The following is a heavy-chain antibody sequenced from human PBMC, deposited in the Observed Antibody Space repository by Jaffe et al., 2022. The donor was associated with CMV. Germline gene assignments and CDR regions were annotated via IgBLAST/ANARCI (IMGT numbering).Heavy chain of an antibody. V-gene: IGHV3-7*03. J-gene: IGHJ4*02. Sequence: EVQVVESGGGLVQPGGSLRLSCVVSGFPLSAYGMNWVRQAPGKGLEWVAHIDQDGSEKYYVNSVKGRFTISRDNAKNSLYLQMNSLRAEDTAVYYCARQAGGWINGVPVAGFDYWDQGTLVTVSS. D-gene: IGHD6-19*01. CDR3: ARQAGGWINGVPVAGFDY. CDR1: GFPLSAYG. CDR2: IDQDGSEK.